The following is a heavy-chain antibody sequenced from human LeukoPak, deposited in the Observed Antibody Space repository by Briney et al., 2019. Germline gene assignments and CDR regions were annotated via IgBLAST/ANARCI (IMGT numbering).Heavy chain of an antibody. CDR2: IIPIFGTA. D-gene: IGHD3-22*01. Sequence: GASVKVSCKASGGTFSIYAISWVRQAPGQGLEWMGGIIPIFGTANYAQKFQGRVTITADESTSTAYMELSSLRSEDTAVYYCAKFGRYDSSGSNYYYYGMDVWGQGTTVTVSS. CDR1: GGTFSIYA. CDR3: AKFGRYDSSGSNYYYYGMDV. V-gene: IGHV1-69*01. J-gene: IGHJ6*02.